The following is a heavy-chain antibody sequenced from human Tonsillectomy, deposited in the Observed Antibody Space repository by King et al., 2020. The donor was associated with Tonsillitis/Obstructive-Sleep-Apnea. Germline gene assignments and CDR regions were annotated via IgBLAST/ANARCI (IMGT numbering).Heavy chain of an antibody. D-gene: IGHD3-16*01. J-gene: IGHJ4*02. V-gene: IGHV3-74*01. CDR1: GFTFSGCW. CDR2: IYTNGSVT. Sequence: VQLVESGGGLVQPGGSLRLSCAASGFTFSGCWMHWVRQAPGKGLVWVSRIYTNGSVTTYADSVKGRFTISRDNAKNTLYLQINSLRAEDTAVYYCARALRGGFDYWGQGTLVTVSS. CDR3: ARALRGGFDY.